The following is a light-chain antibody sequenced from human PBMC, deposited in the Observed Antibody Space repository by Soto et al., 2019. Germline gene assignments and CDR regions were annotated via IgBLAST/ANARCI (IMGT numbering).Light chain of an antibody. CDR3: QQRSNWPRIT. CDR2: DAS. Sequence: EVVLTQSPGTLSLSPGERATLSCRTSQTVSSSFLAWYQQKPGQAPRLLMFDASNRATDIPARFSGSGSGTDFTLTISSLEPEDFAVYYCQQRSNWPRITFGQGTRLENK. V-gene: IGKV3D-20*02. J-gene: IGKJ5*01. CDR1: QTVSSSF.